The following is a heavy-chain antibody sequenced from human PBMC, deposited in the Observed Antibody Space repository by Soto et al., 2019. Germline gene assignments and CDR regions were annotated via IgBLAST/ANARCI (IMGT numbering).Heavy chain of an antibody. D-gene: IGHD3-3*01. J-gene: IGHJ4*02. CDR1: GGCISRYY. Sequence: PSETLSLTCTVCGGCISRYYWGWIRQPPGKGLDWIGYIYYSGSTNYNPSLKSRVTISVATSKNQFSLKLSSVTAADTAVDYCAREISLDYWGQVTEVTVSS. CDR3: AREISLDY. CDR2: IYYSGST. V-gene: IGHV4-59*01.